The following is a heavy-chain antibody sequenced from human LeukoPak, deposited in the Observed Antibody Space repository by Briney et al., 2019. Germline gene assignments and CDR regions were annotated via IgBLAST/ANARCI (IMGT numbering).Heavy chain of an antibody. V-gene: IGHV1-3*01. CDR1: GYTFTSYA. CDR3: ARDASGYSPADY. J-gene: IGHJ4*02. Sequence: ASVKVSCKASGYTFTSYAMHWVRQAPGQRLEWMGWINAGNGNTKYSQKFRGRVTITRDTSASTAYMELSSLRSEDTAVYYCARDASGYSPADYWGQGTLVTVSS. CDR2: INAGNGNT. D-gene: IGHD5-12*01.